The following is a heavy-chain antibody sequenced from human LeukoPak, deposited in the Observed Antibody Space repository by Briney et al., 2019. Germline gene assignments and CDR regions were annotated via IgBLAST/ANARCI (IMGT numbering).Heavy chain of an antibody. D-gene: IGHD1-26*01. CDR2: IKSKSDGGTT. CDR1: GFTFSNAW. Sequence: PGGSLRLSCAASGFTFSNAWMSWVRQAPGKGLEWLGRIKSKSDGGTTDYAAPVKGRFTISRDDSKNTLYLQMNSLKTEDTAVYYCTTGREGATPYYYYGMDVWGQGTTVTVSS. J-gene: IGHJ6*02. V-gene: IGHV3-15*01. CDR3: TTGREGATPYYYYGMDV.